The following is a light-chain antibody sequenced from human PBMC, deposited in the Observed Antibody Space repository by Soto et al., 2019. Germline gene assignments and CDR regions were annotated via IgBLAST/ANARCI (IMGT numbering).Light chain of an antibody. CDR2: DAS. CDR3: QQYNSYPWT. J-gene: IGKJ1*01. Sequence: DIQMTQAPSSLSASIGNRVTITCRASQGIRNDLGWYQQKPGKAPKLLIYDASSLESGVPSRFSGSGSGTEFTLTITSLQPDDFATYYCQQYNSYPWTFGQGTKVDIK. CDR1: QGIRND. V-gene: IGKV1-17*01.